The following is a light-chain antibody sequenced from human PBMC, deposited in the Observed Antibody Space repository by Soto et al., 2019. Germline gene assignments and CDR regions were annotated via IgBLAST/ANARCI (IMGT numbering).Light chain of an antibody. J-gene: IGLJ3*02. CDR1: SSDVGGYNY. CDR2: EVS. V-gene: IGLV2-8*01. CDR3: NSYADSIKLV. Sequence: QSALTQPPSASGSPGQSVTISCTGTSSDVGGYNYVSWYQHHPGKAPRLMIYEVSKRPSGVPDRFSGSKSGNTASLTVSGPQAEGEAEYYCNSYADSIKLVFGGGTKVTVL.